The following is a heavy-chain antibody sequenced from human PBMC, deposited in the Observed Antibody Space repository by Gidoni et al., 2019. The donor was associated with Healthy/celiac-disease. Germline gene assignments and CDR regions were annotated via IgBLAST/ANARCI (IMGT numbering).Heavy chain of an antibody. CDR2: ISGNCGSI. CDR3: AKGYYYGSGSYYPLDP. V-gene: IGHV3-9*01. D-gene: IGHD3-10*01. Sequence: EVQLVESGGGLVQPGRSLRLSCAASGFTFDDYAMHWVRQAPGEGLEWVSGISGNCGSIGYADSVQGRFNISRDNAKNSLYLQMYSLRAEDTALYYCAKGYYYGSGSYYPLDPWGQGTLVTVSS. J-gene: IGHJ5*02. CDR1: GFTFDDYA.